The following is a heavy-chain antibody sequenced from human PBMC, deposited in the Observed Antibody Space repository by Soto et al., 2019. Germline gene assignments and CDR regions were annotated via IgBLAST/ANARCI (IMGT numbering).Heavy chain of an antibody. CDR1: GYTFTSYG. Sequence: QVQLVQSGAEVKKPGASVKVSCKASGYTFTSYGISWVRQAPGQGLEWMGWISAYNGNTNYAQKLQGRVTMTTDTSTSRADMERRSLRSDDTAVYYCARVITMVRGVIYVWFDPWGQGTLVTVSS. J-gene: IGHJ5*02. V-gene: IGHV1-18*01. CDR3: ARVITMVRGVIYVWFDP. D-gene: IGHD3-10*01. CDR2: ISAYNGNT.